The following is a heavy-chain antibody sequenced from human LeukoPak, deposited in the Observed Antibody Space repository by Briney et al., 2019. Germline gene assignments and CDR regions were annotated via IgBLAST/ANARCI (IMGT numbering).Heavy chain of an antibody. CDR3: ARVRYDSGWYDY. CDR1: GFTFSSYG. V-gene: IGHV3-30*02. CDR2: IRYDGSNK. Sequence: GGSLRLSCAASGFTFSSYGMHWVRKAPGKGLEWVAFIRYDGSNKYYADSVKGRFTISRDNSKNTLYLQMNSLRAEDTAVYYCARVRYDSGWYDYWGQGAQVIVSS. D-gene: IGHD6-19*01. J-gene: IGHJ4*02.